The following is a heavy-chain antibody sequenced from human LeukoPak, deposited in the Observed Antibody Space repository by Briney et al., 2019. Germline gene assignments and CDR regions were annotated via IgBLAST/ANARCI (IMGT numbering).Heavy chain of an antibody. CDR1: GYTFTGYY. CDR3: ARGDTAAMDV. J-gene: IGHJ6*02. Sequence: GASVKVSCKASGYTFTGYYMHWVRQAPGQGLEWMGWINPNSGGTKYAQKFQGGVTMTRDTSISTAYMDVSRLRSDDTAVYYCARGDTAAMDVWGQETTVTVSS. V-gene: IGHV1-2*02. D-gene: IGHD5-18*01. CDR2: INPNSGGT.